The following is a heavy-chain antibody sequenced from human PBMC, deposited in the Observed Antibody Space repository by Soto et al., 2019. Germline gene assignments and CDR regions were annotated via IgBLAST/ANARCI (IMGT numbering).Heavy chain of an antibody. Sequence: ASVKVSCKASGYTFTSYGMNWARQAPARGLEWMGWINPGNGNTKYSQKFQGRISIERDTSASTAYMELSSLSSEDTAVYYCARGGYFDSSNYLAYWGLGTLVTVTS. D-gene: IGHD3-22*01. J-gene: IGHJ4*02. V-gene: IGHV1-3*01. CDR1: GYTFTSYG. CDR2: INPGNGNT. CDR3: ARGGYFDSSNYLAY.